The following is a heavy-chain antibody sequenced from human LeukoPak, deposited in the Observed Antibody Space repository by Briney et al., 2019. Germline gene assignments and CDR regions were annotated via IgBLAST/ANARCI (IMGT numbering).Heavy chain of an antibody. CDR1: GFTFSSYA. V-gene: IGHV3-23*01. CDR2: ISGGGGTT. CDR3: ARGVVPAAANWFDP. Sequence: GGSLRLSCAASGFTFSSYAMSWVRQAPGKGLEWVSGISGGGGTTYYADSVKGRFTISRDNSKNTLYLQMNTLRAEDTAVYYCARGVVPAAANWFDPWGQGTLVTVSS. D-gene: IGHD2-2*01. J-gene: IGHJ5*02.